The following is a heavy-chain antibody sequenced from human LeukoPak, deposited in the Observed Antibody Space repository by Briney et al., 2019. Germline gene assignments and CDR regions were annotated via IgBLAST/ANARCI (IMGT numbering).Heavy chain of an antibody. J-gene: IGHJ4*01. CDR3: ARGGYYNSGSTDY. V-gene: IGHV3-11*05. Sequence: TGGSPRLSCVGSGFTFSDYYMSWIRQAPGKGLEWVSYISSGSSYTNYADSVKGRFSISRDNAKNSLYLQMNSLRAEDTAVYYCARGGYYNSGSTDYWGHGTLVTVSS. D-gene: IGHD3-10*01. CDR1: GFTFSDYY. CDR2: ISSGSSYT.